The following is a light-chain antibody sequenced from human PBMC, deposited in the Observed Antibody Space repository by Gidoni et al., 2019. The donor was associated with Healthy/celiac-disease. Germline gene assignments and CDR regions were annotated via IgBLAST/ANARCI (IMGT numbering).Light chain of an antibody. CDR3: QQYGSSPPWT. J-gene: IGKJ1*01. CDR1: QSVSSSH. Sequence: EIVLTQSPGTLSLSPGERATLSCRASQSVSSSHLAWYQQKPGQAPRLLIYGASSRATGIPDRFSGSGSGTDFTLTISRLEPEDFAVYYFQQYGSSPPWTFGQGTKVEIK. CDR2: GAS. V-gene: IGKV3-20*01.